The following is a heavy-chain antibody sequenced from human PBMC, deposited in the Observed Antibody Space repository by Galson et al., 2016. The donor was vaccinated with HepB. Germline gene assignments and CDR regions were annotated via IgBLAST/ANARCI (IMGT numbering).Heavy chain of an antibody. CDR3: AKDLRGYYTILFGMDF. J-gene: IGHJ6*02. D-gene: IGHD3-10*01. CDR2: ISYDGENK. Sequence: SLRLSCAASGFSFSSHGMHWVRQAPGKGLEWVAFISYDGENKYYADSVKGRFTISSGNSKNTLFLQMNSLRAEDTAVYYCAKDLRGYYTILFGMDFWGQGTTATVSS. V-gene: IGHV3-30*18. CDR1: GFSFSSHG.